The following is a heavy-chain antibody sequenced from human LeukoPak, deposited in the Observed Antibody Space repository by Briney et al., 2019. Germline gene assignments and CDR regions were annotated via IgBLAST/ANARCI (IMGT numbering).Heavy chain of an antibody. V-gene: IGHV1-69*13. Sequence: GASVKVSCKASGGTFSSYAISWVRQAPGQGLEWMGGIIPIFGTANYAQKFQGRVTITADESTSTAYMELSSLRSEDTAVYYCARDQYSSSWHATLLYYYYYMDVWGKGTTVTVSS. CDR1: GGTFSSYA. CDR2: IIPIFGTA. D-gene: IGHD6-13*01. CDR3: ARDQYSSSWHATLLYYYYYMDV. J-gene: IGHJ6*03.